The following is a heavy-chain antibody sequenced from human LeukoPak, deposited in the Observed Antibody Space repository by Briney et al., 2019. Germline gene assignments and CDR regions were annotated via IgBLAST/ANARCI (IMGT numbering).Heavy chain of an antibody. CDR2: ISYDGSNK. D-gene: IGHD3-10*01. V-gene: IGHV3-30*18. CDR1: GFTFSSYG. J-gene: IGHJ4*02. Sequence: PGGSLRLSCAASGFTFSSYGMHWVRQAPGKGLEWVAVISYDGSNKYYADSVKGRFTISRDNSKNTLYLQMNSLRAEDTAVYYCAKDWSMVRGESYFDYWGQGTLVTVSS. CDR3: AKDWSMVRGESYFDY.